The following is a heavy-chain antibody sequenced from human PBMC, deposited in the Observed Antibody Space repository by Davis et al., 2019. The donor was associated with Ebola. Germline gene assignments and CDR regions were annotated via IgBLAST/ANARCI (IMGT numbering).Heavy chain of an antibody. D-gene: IGHD6-6*01. CDR3: AREGSSSEEIYYYYGMDV. V-gene: IGHV3-7*03. J-gene: IGHJ6*02. CDR1: GFTFSSYS. CDR2: IKQDGSEK. Sequence: GESLKISCAASGFTFSSYSMNWVRQAPGKGLEWVANIKQDGSEKYYVDSVKGRFTISRDNAKNSLYLQMNSLRAEDTAVYYCAREGSSSEEIYYYYGMDVWGQGTTVTVSS.